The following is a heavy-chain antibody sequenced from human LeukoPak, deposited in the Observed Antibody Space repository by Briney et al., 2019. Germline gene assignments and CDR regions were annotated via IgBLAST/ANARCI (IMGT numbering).Heavy chain of an antibody. CDR3: ARGSGSYYHWNSYYFDY. D-gene: IGHD1-26*01. CDR1: GGSISSNNYY. CDR2: IYYSGST. Sequence: SETLSLTCTVSGGSISSNNYYWGWIRQPPGKGLEWIGSIYYSGSTYYNPSLKSRVTISVDTSKNQFSLKLSSVTAADTAVYYCARGSGSYYHWNSYYFDYWGQGTLVTVSS. J-gene: IGHJ4*02. V-gene: IGHV4-39*07.